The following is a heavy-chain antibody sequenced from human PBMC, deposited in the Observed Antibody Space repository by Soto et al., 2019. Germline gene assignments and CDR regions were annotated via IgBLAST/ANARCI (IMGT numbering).Heavy chain of an antibody. CDR3: AKLKIPYYDILTAPDAFDI. J-gene: IGHJ3*02. D-gene: IGHD3-9*01. V-gene: IGHV3-30*18. CDR1: GFTFSSYG. CDR2: ISYDGSNK. Sequence: VRLSCAASGFTFSSYGMHWVRQAPGKGLEWVAVISYDGSNKYYADSVKGRFTISRDNSKNTLYLQMNSLRAEDTAVYYCAKLKIPYYDILTAPDAFDIWGQGTMVTVSS.